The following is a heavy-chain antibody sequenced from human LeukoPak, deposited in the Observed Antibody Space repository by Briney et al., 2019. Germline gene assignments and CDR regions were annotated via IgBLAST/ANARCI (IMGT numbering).Heavy chain of an antibody. CDR2: ISYDGSNK. D-gene: IGHD6-19*01. V-gene: IGHV3-30*04. CDR1: GFTFSSYA. Sequence: GGSLRLSCAASGFTFSSYAMHWVRQAPGKGLEWVAVISYDGSNKYYADSVKGRFTISRDNSKNTLYLQMNSLRAEDTAVYYCARGGHVVAGLPGGWAYYYYYGMDVWGKGTTVTVSS. J-gene: IGHJ6*04. CDR3: ARGGHVVAGLPGGWAYYYYYGMDV.